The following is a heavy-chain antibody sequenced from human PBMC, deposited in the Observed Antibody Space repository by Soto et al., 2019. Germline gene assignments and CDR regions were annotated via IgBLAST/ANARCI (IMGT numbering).Heavy chain of an antibody. CDR2: ITSSSSYT. CDR3: AGGQDNLAVNFDY. Sequence: KTGGSLRLSCAASGSSFSDYYMSWIRQSPGKGLEWLSYITSSSSYTHYADSVKGRFTISRDNAKNSLYLQMNSLGAEDTAVYYCAGGQDNLAVNFDYWGQGTPVTVSS. D-gene: IGHD1-1*01. J-gene: IGHJ4*02. CDR1: GSSFSDYY. V-gene: IGHV3-11*03.